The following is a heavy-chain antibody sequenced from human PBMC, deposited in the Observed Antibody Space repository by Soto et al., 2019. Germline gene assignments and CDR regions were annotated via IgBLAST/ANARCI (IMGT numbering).Heavy chain of an antibody. V-gene: IGHV3-11*01. Sequence: GGSLRLSCAASGFTFSDYYMSWIRQAPGKGLEWVSYISSSGSTIYYADSVKGRFTISRDNAKNSLYLQMNSLRAEDTAVYYCARDPAPHYDFWSGYLNWFDPWGQGTLVTVSS. J-gene: IGHJ5*02. CDR3: ARDPAPHYDFWSGYLNWFDP. CDR2: ISSSGSTI. CDR1: GFTFSDYY. D-gene: IGHD3-3*01.